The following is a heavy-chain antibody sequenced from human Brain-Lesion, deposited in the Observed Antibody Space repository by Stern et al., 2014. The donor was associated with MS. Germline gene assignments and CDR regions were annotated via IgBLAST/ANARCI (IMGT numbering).Heavy chain of an antibody. Sequence: EVQLVESGGGLVQPGGSLTISCTAAGFTFGNYWMTWVRQAPGKGLEWVANIKEDGNEKNYVDSVNGRFTIARENARKPLYLQMNSLRVEDTALYYCARVYNTIYGIVTQRGSGMDVWGQGTTVIVSS. CDR1: GFTFGNYW. CDR2: IKEDGNEK. V-gene: IGHV3-7*01. J-gene: IGHJ6*02. CDR3: ARVYNTIYGIVTQRGSGMDV. D-gene: IGHD3-3*01.